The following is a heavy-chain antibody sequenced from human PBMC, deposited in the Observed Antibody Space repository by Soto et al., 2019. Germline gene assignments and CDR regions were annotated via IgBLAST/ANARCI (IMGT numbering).Heavy chain of an antibody. Sequence: GASVKVSCKASGYTFTSYYIHWVRQAPAQGLEWMGWINPITGGTNYAPRFQGRVTMTRDTSITTAYMELSRLRSDDTAIYYCARNYYDTSDRDYLDYWGQGTPVTVSS. CDR3: ARNYYDTSDRDYLDY. V-gene: IGHV1-2*02. CDR1: GYTFTSYY. D-gene: IGHD3-22*01. CDR2: INPITGGT. J-gene: IGHJ4*02.